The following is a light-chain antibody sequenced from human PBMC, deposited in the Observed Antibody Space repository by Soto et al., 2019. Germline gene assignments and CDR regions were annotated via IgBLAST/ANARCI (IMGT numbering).Light chain of an antibody. Sequence: EIVLTQSPGTLSLSPGERATLSCRASQSVSSSYLAWYQQKPGQAPRLLIYGASSRATGIPDRFSGSGSGTPFTLTISRLAPEDFAVYYCQQYGSSPAYTFGQGTKLEIK. V-gene: IGKV3-20*01. J-gene: IGKJ2*01. CDR1: QSVSSSY. CDR2: GAS. CDR3: QQYGSSPAYT.